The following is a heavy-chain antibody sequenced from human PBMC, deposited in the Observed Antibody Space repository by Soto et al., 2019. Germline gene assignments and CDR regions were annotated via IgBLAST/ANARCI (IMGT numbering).Heavy chain of an antibody. D-gene: IGHD6-19*01. CDR2: ISGSGGST. V-gene: IGHV3-23*01. CDR1: GFTFSSYA. CDR3: ARNSSGRRNWFDP. Sequence: EVQLLESGGGLVQPGGSLRLSCAASGFTFSSYAMSWVRQAPGKGLEWVSAISGSGGSTYYADSVKGRFTISRDNSKNTLYRQMNSLRAEDTAVYYCARNSSGRRNWFDPWGQGTLVTVSS. J-gene: IGHJ5*02.